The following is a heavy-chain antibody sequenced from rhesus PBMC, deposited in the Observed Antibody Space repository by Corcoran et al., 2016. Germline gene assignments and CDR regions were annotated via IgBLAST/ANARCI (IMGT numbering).Heavy chain of an antibody. CDR2: IYGSGSSP. Sequence: QLQLQESGPGLVKPSETLSVTCAVSGGSISSSYWSWIRQAPGKGLEWIGYIYGSGSSPHDNPSLQSRVTLSVDTSKNQLSLKLSSVTTAATAVYYCASSAAGTGTGYFDLWGPGTPITISS. D-gene: IGHD6-25*01. V-gene: IGHV4-169*02. CDR3: ASSAAGTGTGYFDL. CDR1: GGSISSSY. J-gene: IGHJ2*01.